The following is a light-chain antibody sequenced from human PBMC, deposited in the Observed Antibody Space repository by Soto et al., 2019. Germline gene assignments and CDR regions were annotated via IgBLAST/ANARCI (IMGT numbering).Light chain of an antibody. CDR3: QHRMNWPWT. V-gene: IGKV3-11*01. J-gene: IGKJ1*01. Sequence: VLKLSPVTVSLYPGERAALSCRASQNFYRYLACYQQKPGQAPRLLISDASNRATGIPARFSGSGSGTDFTLTISSLEPEDFAVYYCQHRMNWPWTFGQGTKVDIK. CDR2: DAS. CDR1: QNFYRY.